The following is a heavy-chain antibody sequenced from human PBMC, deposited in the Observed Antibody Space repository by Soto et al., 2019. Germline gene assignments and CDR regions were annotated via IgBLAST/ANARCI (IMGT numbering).Heavy chain of an antibody. CDR2: ITGSGDST. J-gene: IGHJ4*02. V-gene: IGHV3-23*01. Sequence: GGSLRLSCAASGFTFSDYYMSWIRQAPGKGLEWVSGITGSGDSTYYADAVKGRFTISRDNSKNTLFLQMNGLRAEDSALYYCAKGSATQSSYYDYWGQGTLVTVSS. D-gene: IGHD1-26*01. CDR3: AKGSATQSSYYDY. CDR1: GFTFSDYY.